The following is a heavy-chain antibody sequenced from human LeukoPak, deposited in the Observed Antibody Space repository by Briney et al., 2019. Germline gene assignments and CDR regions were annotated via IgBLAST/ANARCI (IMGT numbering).Heavy chain of an antibody. CDR2: IIPIFGTA. J-gene: IGHJ4*02. Sequence: GASVKVSCKASGGTFSSYAISWVRQAPGQGLEWMGGIIPIFGTANYAQKFQGRVTITADKSTSTAYMELSRLRSDDTAVYYCARDRPRIAAAATYYFDYWGQGTLVTVSS. CDR1: GGTFSSYA. D-gene: IGHD6-13*01. CDR3: ARDRPRIAAAATYYFDY. V-gene: IGHV1-69*06.